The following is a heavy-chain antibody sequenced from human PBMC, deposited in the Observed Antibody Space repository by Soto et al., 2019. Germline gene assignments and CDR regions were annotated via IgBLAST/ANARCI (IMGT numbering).Heavy chain of an antibody. CDR3: ARLGHSSSWLNYYYGMDV. CDR1: VFTFSSYW. CDR2: INSDGSST. V-gene: IGHV3-74*01. D-gene: IGHD6-13*01. J-gene: IGHJ6*02. Sequence: GALRLSCAASVFTFSSYWMHWVRQAPGKGLVWVSRINSDGSSTSYADSVKGRFTISRDNAKNTLYLQMNSLRAEDTAVYYCARLGHSSSWLNYYYGMDVWGQGTTVTV.